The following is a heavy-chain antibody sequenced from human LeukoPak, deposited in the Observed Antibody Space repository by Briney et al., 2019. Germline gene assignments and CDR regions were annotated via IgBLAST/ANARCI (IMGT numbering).Heavy chain of an antibody. CDR2: IYTSGST. CDR3: ARDPGYCSSTSCLYYFDY. CDR1: GGSISSGSYY. J-gene: IGHJ4*02. D-gene: IGHD2-2*01. V-gene: IGHV4-61*02. Sequence: PSETLSLTCAVSGGSISSGSYYWSWIRQPAGKGLEWIGRIYTSGSTNYNPSLKSRVTISVDTSKNQFSLKLSSVTAADTAVYYCARDPGYCSSTSCLYYFDYWGQGTLVTVSS.